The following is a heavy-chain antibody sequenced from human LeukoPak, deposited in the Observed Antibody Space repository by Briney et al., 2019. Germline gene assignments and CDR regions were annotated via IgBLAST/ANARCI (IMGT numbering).Heavy chain of an antibody. Sequence: TSETLSLTCTVSGGSISSSSYSWGWIRQPPGKRLEWIGSIYYSGSTYYNPSLKSRVTISVDTSKNQFSLKLSSVTAADTAVYYCARHEHYSNSGYYYYGMDVWGQGTTVTVSS. V-gene: IGHV4-39*01. D-gene: IGHD4-4*01. CDR2: IYYSGST. CDR3: ARHEHYSNSGYYYYGMDV. J-gene: IGHJ6*02. CDR1: GGSISSSSYS.